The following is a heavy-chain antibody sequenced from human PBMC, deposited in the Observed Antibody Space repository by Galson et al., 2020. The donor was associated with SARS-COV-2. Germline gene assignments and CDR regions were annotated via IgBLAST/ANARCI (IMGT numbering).Heavy chain of an antibody. Sequence: GGSLRLSCAASGFSFSNYAISWVRQAPGKGLDWVSGIGSGDSTYYAESVRGRFTISSDNSKKMMYLQMNSLGAEDTAVYYCVKTSGWHIEYWGQGTLV. CDR3: VKTSGWHIEY. V-gene: IGHV3-23*01. D-gene: IGHD6-19*01. CDR2: IGSGDST. J-gene: IGHJ4*02. CDR1: GFSFSNYA.